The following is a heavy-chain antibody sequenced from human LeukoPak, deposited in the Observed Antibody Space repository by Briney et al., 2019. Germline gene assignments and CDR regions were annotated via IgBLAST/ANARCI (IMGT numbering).Heavy chain of an antibody. D-gene: IGHD5-24*01. CDR3: ARDEGEMATISGNDY. Sequence: GGSLRLSCAASGFTFSSYAMHWLRQAPGKGLEWVAVISYDGSNKYYADSVKGRFTISRDNSKNTLYLQMNSLRAEDTAVYYCARDEGEMATISGNDYWGQGTLVTVSS. J-gene: IGHJ4*02. CDR2: ISYDGSNK. CDR1: GFTFSSYA. V-gene: IGHV3-30-3*01.